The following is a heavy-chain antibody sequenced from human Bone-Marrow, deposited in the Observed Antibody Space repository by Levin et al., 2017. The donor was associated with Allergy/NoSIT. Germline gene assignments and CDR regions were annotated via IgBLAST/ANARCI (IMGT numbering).Heavy chain of an antibody. CDR3: AREKTGDSYYYHYGLDV. CDR2: INPYSGQT. V-gene: IGHV1-2*02. D-gene: IGHD7-27*01. Sequence: GESLKISCKTSGNTFIGYSVHWVRQAPGQRLEWMGWINPYSGQTYSPQKFQGRVTMTRDTSTTTAYVEVSRLRSDDTAVYYCAREKTGDSYYYHYGLDVWGQGTPVTVSS. J-gene: IGHJ6*02. CDR1: GNTFIGYS.